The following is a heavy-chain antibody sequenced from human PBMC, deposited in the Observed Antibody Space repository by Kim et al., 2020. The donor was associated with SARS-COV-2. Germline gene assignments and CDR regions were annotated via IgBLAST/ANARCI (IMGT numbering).Heavy chain of an antibody. D-gene: IGHD3-10*01. CDR1: GFTFSDYY. CDR2: ISSSSYT. J-gene: IGHJ4*02. V-gene: IGHV3-11*03. Sequence: GGSLRLSCAASGFTFSDYYMSWIRQAPGKGLEWVSYISSSSYTNYADSVKGRFTISRDNAKNSLYLQMNSLRAEDTAVYYCARPRITMVRGVIIGVYFDYWGQGTLVTVSS. CDR3: ARPRITMVRGVIIGVYFDY.